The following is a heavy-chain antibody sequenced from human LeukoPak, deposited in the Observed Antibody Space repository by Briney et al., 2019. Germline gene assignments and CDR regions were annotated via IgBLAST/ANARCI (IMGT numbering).Heavy chain of an antibody. V-gene: IGHV5-51*01. CDR1: GYSFISYW. Sequence: GESLKISCQGSGYSFISYWIGWVRQMPGKGLEWMGAIYPGDTETRYSPSFQGQVTISADKSTSPAYLQWSSLKASDTAMFYCARQPSYSIGFGVDYWGQGTLATVSS. CDR2: IYPGDTET. CDR3: ARQPSYSIGFGVDY. D-gene: IGHD6-19*01. J-gene: IGHJ4*02.